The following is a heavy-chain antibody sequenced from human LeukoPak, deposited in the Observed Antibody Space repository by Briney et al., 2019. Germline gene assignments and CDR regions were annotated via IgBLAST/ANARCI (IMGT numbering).Heavy chain of an antibody. V-gene: IGHV3-74*01. J-gene: IGHJ4*02. CDR1: GFTFSSYW. D-gene: IGHD3-22*01. CDR3: TKSSAPYYDSSNYRFDY. CDR2: INPDGSST. Sequence: GGSLRLSCAASGFTFSSYWMHWVRQAPGKGLVWVSRINPDGSSTSYADSVKGRFTISRDNAKNTLYLQMNSLRAEDTAFYYCTKSSAPYYDSSNYRFDYWGQGALVTVSS.